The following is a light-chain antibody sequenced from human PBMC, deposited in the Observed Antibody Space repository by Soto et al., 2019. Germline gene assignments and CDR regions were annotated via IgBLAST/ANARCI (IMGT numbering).Light chain of an antibody. Sequence: QSALTQPRSVSGSPGQSVTISCTGTSSDVGGYNYVSWYQQHPGKAPKLIIYDVSKRPSGVPDRFSGSKSGNTASLTISGLQAEDEADYYCCSSAGTYTAVCGGGTKLTVL. CDR3: CSSAGTYTAV. CDR2: DVS. J-gene: IGLJ3*02. V-gene: IGLV2-11*01. CDR1: SSDVGGYNY.